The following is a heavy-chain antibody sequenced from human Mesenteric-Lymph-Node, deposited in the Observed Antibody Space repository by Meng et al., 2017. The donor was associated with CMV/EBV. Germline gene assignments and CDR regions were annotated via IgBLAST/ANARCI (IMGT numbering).Heavy chain of an antibody. CDR2: IYPGDSDT. J-gene: IGHJ4*02. V-gene: IGHV5-51*01. D-gene: IGHD6-13*01. CDR3: ARRIPAAGQFDF. Sequence: CNGSGYTFSNYWIAWVRQMPGKGLEWMGIIYPGDSDTRYSPSFQGQVTISADKSISTAYLQWSSLKASDTAMYYCARRIPAAGQFDFWGQGTLVTVSS. CDR1: GYTFSNYW.